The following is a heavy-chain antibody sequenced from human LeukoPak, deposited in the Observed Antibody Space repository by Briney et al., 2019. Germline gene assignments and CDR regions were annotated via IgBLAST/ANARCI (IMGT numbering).Heavy chain of an antibody. Sequence: SETLSLTCTVSGGSISSYYWSWIRRPPGKGLEWIGYIYYSGSTNYNPPLKSRVTISVDTSKNQFSLKLSSVTAADTAVYYCATMGDVDYWGQGTLVTASS. V-gene: IGHV4-59*01. CDR1: GGSISSYY. J-gene: IGHJ4*02. CDR2: IYYSGST. CDR3: ATMGDVDY. D-gene: IGHD2-21*01.